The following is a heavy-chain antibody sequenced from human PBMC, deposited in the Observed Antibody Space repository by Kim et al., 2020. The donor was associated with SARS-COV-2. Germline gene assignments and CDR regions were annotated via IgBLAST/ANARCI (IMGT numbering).Heavy chain of an antibody. Sequence: GGSLRLSCAASGFTFRSYWMIWVRQPPGKGLKWVSNIKRDGSAKDYVDSVKGRFTISRDNAKNSLYLQMNTLRAEDTAVYYCATDVYYDSSGYDMGYSGPGTLVTVS. V-gene: IGHV3-7*01. D-gene: IGHD3-22*01. J-gene: IGHJ4*01. CDR2: IKRDGSAK. CDR3: ATDVYYDSSGYDMGY. CDR1: GFTFRSYW.